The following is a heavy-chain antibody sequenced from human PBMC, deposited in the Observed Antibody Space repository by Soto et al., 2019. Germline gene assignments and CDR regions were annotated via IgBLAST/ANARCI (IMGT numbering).Heavy chain of an antibody. Sequence: EVQLVESGGGLVQPGGSLRLSCAASGFTVSSNYMSWVRQAPGKELEWVSAIYSGGSTYYADSVKGRFTISRDNSKTTLYLQMNSLRAEDTAVYYCARDGVAVAGTLGPFDYWGQGTLFTVSS. CDR3: ARDGVAVAGTLGPFDY. V-gene: IGHV3-66*01. J-gene: IGHJ4*02. D-gene: IGHD6-19*01. CDR2: IYSGGST. CDR1: GFTVSSNY.